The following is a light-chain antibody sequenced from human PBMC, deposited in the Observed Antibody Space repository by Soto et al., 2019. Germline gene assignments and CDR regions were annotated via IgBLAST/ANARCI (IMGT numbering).Light chain of an antibody. CDR3: QQRNNWLT. CDR1: QGVGTY. V-gene: IGKV3-11*01. Sequence: EIVLTQSPATLSLSPGERAVLSCRARQGVGTYLAWYQQRPGQAPRLLIYGASNRATGIPARFSGSGSGTDFTLTIGSLEPEDFAVYFCQQRNNWLTFGGGTKVDIK. CDR2: GAS. J-gene: IGKJ4*01.